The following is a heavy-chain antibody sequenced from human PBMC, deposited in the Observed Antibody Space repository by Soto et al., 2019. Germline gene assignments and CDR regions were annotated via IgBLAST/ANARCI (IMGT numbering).Heavy chain of an antibody. CDR1: GVTFSNVW. Sequence: EVQLVESGGGLVKPGGSLRLSCAASGVTFSNVWMNWVRQAPGKGLEWVGRIKRKSDGGTADYAAPVKGRFTISRDDAKNTLYLQMNSLKTEDTAVYYCATNTASFGGFDIWGQGTMVTVSS. CDR2: IKRKSDGGTA. D-gene: IGHD3-10*01. J-gene: IGHJ3*02. V-gene: IGHV3-15*07. CDR3: ATNTASFGGFDI.